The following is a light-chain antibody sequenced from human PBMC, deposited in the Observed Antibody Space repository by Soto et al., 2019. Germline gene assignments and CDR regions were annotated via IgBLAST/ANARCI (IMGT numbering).Light chain of an antibody. CDR1: SSDVGIYNY. J-gene: IGLJ3*02. V-gene: IGLV2-8*01. Sequence: SVLTQPPSASGSPGQSVTISCTGTSSDVGIYNYVSWYQHHPGKAPKVMIYEVNKRPSGVPDRFSGSKSGNTASLTVSGLQAEDEADYYCSSYAGSNAWVFGGGTKLTVL. CDR2: EVN. CDR3: SSYAGSNAWV.